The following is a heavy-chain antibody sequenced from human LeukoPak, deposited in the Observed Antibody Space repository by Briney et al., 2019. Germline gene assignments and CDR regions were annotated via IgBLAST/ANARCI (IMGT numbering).Heavy chain of an antibody. CDR1: GYTFTGYY. CDR3: ARNSGSGYYYYYMDV. D-gene: IGHD3-10*01. CDR2: INPNSGGT. Sequence: ASVKVSCKASGYTFTGYYMHWVRQAPGQGLEWMGWINPNSGGTNYAQKFQGRVTMTRDTSISTAYMELSRLRSDDTAVYYCARNSGSGYYYYYMDVWGKGTTVTVSS. V-gene: IGHV1-2*02. J-gene: IGHJ6*03.